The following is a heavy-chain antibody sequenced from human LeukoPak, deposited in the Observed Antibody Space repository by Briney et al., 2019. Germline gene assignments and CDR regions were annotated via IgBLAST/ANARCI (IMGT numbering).Heavy chain of an antibody. CDR3: ARLPPRYYYDSSGYSDY. CDR1: GGSFSGYY. J-gene: IGHJ4*02. V-gene: IGHV4-34*01. Sequence: SETLSLTCAVYGGSFSGYYWSWLRQPPGKGLEWIGEINHSGSTNYNPSLKSRVTISVDTSKNQFSLKLSSVTAADTAVYYCARLPPRYYYDSSGYSDYWGQGTLVTVSS. CDR2: INHSGST. D-gene: IGHD3-22*01.